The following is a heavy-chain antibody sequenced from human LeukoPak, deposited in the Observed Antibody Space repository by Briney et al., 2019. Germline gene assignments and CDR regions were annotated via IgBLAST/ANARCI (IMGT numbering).Heavy chain of an antibody. V-gene: IGHV3-33*03. Sequence: GGSLRLSCAASRFTFRNYGMHWVRQAPGKGLEWVAVIWYDGSEKYYVDSVKGRFTVSRDNSKTTVYLQMNSLRAEDTAVYYCAKGAIWKPFDYWGQGTLVTVSS. CDR2: IWYDGSEK. D-gene: IGHD3-3*01. J-gene: IGHJ4*02. CDR3: AKGAIWKPFDY. CDR1: RFTFRNYG.